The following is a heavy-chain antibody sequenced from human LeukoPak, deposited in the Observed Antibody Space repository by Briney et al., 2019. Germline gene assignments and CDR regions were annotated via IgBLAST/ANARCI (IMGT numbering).Heavy chain of an antibody. CDR2: INHRGDT. CDR3: ARGPTISETGYFDY. V-gene: IGHV4-34*01. Sequence: PSETLSLTCAVYGGSFGAYYWSWIRQSPGKGLEWIAEINHRGDTNYNPPVKSRVTISVDTSKNQFSLKVRSLTAADTAVYYCARGPTISETGYFDYWGQGTLVTVSS. CDR1: GGSFGAYY. D-gene: IGHD1-1*01. J-gene: IGHJ4*03.